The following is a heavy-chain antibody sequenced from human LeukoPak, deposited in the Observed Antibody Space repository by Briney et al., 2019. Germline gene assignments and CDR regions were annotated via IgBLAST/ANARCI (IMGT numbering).Heavy chain of an antibody. CDR1: GFTFSDCY. Sequence: GGSLRLSCAASGFTFSDCYMSWIRQAPGKGLEWVSYISSSGSTIYYADSVKGRFTISRDNAKNSLYLQTTRARAEDTAVYYCAKDRGSWYYFDYWGQGTLVTVSS. CDR3: AKDRGSWYYFDY. CDR2: ISSSGSTI. J-gene: IGHJ4*02. V-gene: IGHV3-11*01. D-gene: IGHD6-13*01.